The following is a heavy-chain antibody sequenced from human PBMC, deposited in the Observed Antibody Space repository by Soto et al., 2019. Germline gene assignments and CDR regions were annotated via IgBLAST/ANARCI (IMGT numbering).Heavy chain of an antibody. CDR1: GGSFSGYY. Sequence: TSETLSLTWAVYGGSFSGYYGSWIRQPPGKGLEGIGEINHSGSTNYNPSLKSRVTISVDTSKNQFSLKLSSVTAADTAVYYCARARRYNWNYKNWFDPWGQGTLVTVSS. J-gene: IGHJ5*02. V-gene: IGHV4-34*01. D-gene: IGHD1-7*01. CDR3: ARARRYNWNYKNWFDP. CDR2: INHSGST.